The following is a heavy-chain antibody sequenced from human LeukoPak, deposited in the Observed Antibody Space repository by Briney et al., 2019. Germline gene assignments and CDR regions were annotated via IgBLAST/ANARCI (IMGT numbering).Heavy chain of an antibody. CDR3: ARAQYYDFWSGYGVYGMDV. V-gene: IGHV1-3*01. CDR2: INAGNGNT. Sequence: ASVTVSCKASGYTFTSYAMHWVRQAPGQRLEWMGWINAGNGNTKYSQKFQGRVTITRDTSASTAYMELSSLRSEDTAVYYCARAQYYDFWSGYGVYGMDVWGQGTTVTVSS. D-gene: IGHD3-3*01. CDR1: GYTFTSYA. J-gene: IGHJ6*02.